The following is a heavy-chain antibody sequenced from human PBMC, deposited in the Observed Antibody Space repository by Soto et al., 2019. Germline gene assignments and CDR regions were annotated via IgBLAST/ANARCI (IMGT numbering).Heavy chain of an antibody. Sequence: GGSLRLSCAASGFTFSSYAMSWVHQAPGKGLEWVSAISGSGGSTYYADSVKGRFTISRDNSKNTLYLQMNSLRAEDTAVYYCAKGRGYCSGGSCYPYYYYGMDVWGQGTTVTVSS. CDR3: AKGRGYCSGGSCYPYYYYGMDV. V-gene: IGHV3-23*01. CDR2: ISGSGGST. CDR1: GFTFSSYA. D-gene: IGHD2-15*01. J-gene: IGHJ6*02.